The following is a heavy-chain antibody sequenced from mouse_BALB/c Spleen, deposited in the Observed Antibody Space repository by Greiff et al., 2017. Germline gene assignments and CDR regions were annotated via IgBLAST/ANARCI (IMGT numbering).Heavy chain of an antibody. J-gene: IGHJ3*01. V-gene: IGHV5-17*02. Sequence: DVHLVESGGGLVQPGGSRKLSCAASGFTFSSFGMHWVRQAPEKGLEWVAYISSGSSTIYYADTVKGRFTISRDNPKNTLFLQMTSLRSEDTAMYYCARGSLYDYDGAWFAYWGQGTLVTVSA. CDR3: ARGSLYDYDGAWFAY. CDR2: ISSGSSTI. CDR1: GFTFSSFG. D-gene: IGHD2-4*01.